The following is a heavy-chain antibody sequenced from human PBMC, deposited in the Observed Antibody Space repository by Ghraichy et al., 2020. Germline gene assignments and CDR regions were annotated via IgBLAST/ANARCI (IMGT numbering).Heavy chain of an antibody. D-gene: IGHD3-16*02. Sequence: SETLSLTCAVYGGSFSGYYWSWIRQPPGKGLEWIGEINHSGSTNYNPSLKSRVTISVDTSKNQFSLKLSSVTAADTAVYYCARGRFMITFGGVIVIPKYYFDYWGQGTLVTVSS. CDR3: ARGRFMITFGGVIVIPKYYFDY. J-gene: IGHJ4*02. V-gene: IGHV4-34*01. CDR2: INHSGST. CDR1: GGSFSGYY.